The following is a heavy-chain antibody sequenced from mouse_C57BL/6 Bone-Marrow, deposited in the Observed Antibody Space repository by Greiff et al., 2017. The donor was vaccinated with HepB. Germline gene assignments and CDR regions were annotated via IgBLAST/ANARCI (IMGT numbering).Heavy chain of an antibody. CDR2: IDPSDSYN. Sequence: QVHVKQPGAELVKPGASVKLSCKASGYTFTSYWMQWVKQRPGQGLEWIGEIDPSDSYNNYNQKFKGKATLTVDTSSSTAYMQLSSLTSEDSVVYYCASWDFDYWGQGTTLTVSS. J-gene: IGHJ2*01. V-gene: IGHV1-50*01. CDR3: ASWDFDY. CDR1: GYTFTSYW. D-gene: IGHD4-1*01.